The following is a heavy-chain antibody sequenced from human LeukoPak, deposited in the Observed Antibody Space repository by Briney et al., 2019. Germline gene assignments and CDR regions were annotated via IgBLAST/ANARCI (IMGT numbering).Heavy chain of an antibody. CDR1: GYTFTGYY. Sequence: ASVKVSCKSSGYTFTGYYMHWVRQAPGQALEWMEWINPNSGGTNYAQKCQGRVTMTRDTAISTAYMELSRLRSDDTAVYYCAREEYSSSWYSFWGQGTLVTVSS. CDR2: INPNSGGT. D-gene: IGHD6-13*01. J-gene: IGHJ4*02. CDR3: AREEYSSSWYSF. V-gene: IGHV1-2*02.